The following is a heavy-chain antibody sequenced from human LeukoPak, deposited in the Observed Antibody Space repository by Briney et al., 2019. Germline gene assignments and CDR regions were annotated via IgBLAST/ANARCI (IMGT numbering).Heavy chain of an antibody. CDR1: GFTFSSYG. V-gene: IGHV3-30*03. CDR3: AMQGYSSSFDY. D-gene: IGHD6-13*01. Sequence: GRSLRLSCAASGFTFSSYGMHWVRQAPGKGLEWVAVISYDGSNKYYADSVKGRFTISRDNSKNTLYLQMNSLRAEDTAVYYCAMQGYSSSFDYWGQGTLVTVSS. J-gene: IGHJ4*02. CDR2: ISYDGSNK.